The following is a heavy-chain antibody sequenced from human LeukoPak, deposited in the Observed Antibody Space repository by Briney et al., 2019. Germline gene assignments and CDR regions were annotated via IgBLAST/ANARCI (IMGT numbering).Heavy chain of an antibody. CDR3: AKLSGSSSWYYDYYYYMDV. CDR2: ISGSGGST. CDR1: GFTFSSYA. J-gene: IGHJ6*03. Sequence: PGGSLRLSCAASGFTFSSYAMSWVRQAPGKGLEWVSAISGSGGSTYYADSVKGRFTISRDNSKNTLYLQMNSLRAEDTAVYYCAKLSGSSSWYYDYYYYMDVWGKGTTVTVSS. D-gene: IGHD6-13*01. V-gene: IGHV3-23*01.